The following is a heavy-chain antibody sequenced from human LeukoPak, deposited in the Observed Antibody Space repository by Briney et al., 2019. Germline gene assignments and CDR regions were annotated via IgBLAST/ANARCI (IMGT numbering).Heavy chain of an antibody. D-gene: IGHD1-26*01. CDR3: ASRVGATTGYYFDY. J-gene: IGHJ4*02. CDR2: IIPIFGTA. Sequence: GSSVKVSCEASGGTFSSYAISWVRQAPGQGLEWMGGIIPIFGTANYAQKFQGRVTITTDESTSTAYMELSSLRSEDTAVYYCASRVGATTGYYFDYWGQGTLVTVSS. V-gene: IGHV1-69*05. CDR1: GGTFSSYA.